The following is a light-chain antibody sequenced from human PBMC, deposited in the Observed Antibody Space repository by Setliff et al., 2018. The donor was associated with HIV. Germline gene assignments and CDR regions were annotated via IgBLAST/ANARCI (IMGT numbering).Light chain of an antibody. CDR3: QQYSTSLRT. Sequence: IVLTQYPATLSLSPGERATLSCTASQSLSSNYIAWYQQKPGQAPRLLIYGAAYRATGIPDRFSGSGSGTDFTLTISRLEPEDFAVYYCQQYSTSLRTFGQGTKVDIK. CDR1: QSLSSNY. CDR2: GAA. V-gene: IGKV3-20*01. J-gene: IGKJ1*01.